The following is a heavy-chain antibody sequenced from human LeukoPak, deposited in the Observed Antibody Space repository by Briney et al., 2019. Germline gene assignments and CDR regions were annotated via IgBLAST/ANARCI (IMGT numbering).Heavy chain of an antibody. Sequence: GGSLRLSCAASGFTFSSYGMHWVRQAPGKGLEWVAVISYDGSNKYYADSVKGRFTISRDNSKNTLYLQVNSLRADDTAVYYCARDAGGAFYWYFDLWGRGTLVTVSS. CDR3: ARDAGGAFYWYFDL. CDR2: ISYDGSNK. D-gene: IGHD1-26*01. V-gene: IGHV3-30*03. J-gene: IGHJ2*01. CDR1: GFTFSSYG.